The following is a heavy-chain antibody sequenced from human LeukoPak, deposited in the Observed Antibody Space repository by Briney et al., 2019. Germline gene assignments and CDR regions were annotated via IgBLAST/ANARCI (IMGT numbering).Heavy chain of an antibody. CDR1: GYTFTGHY. CDR3: ARDQNYYDTNTYYGIDC. V-gene: IGHV1-2*02. D-gene: IGHD3-22*01. CDR2: VNANNGAT. Sequence: ASVKVSCKTSGYTFTGHYIHWVRQAPGQGLQWVGWVNANNGATHCAQKLQDRVTMTRDTSISTAYMELSRLTSDDTAVYNCARDQNYYDTNTYYGIDCWGQGTLVTVSS. J-gene: IGHJ4*02.